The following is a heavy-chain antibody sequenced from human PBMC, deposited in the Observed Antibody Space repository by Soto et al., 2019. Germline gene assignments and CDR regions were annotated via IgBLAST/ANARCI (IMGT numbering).Heavy chain of an antibody. CDR3: AREDGVVGATPAFDY. CDR1: GFTLTTYT. J-gene: IGHJ4*02. Sequence: EVQLVESGGGLVKPGGSLRLSCAASGFTLTTYTMNWVRQAPGMGLEWVSSINGRGNYKYYTDSVEGRFTISRDNAQNSLYLQMNSLGAEDTAVYYCAREDGVVGATPAFDYWGQGTLVTVSS. D-gene: IGHD1-26*01. CDR2: INGRGNYK. V-gene: IGHV3-21*01.